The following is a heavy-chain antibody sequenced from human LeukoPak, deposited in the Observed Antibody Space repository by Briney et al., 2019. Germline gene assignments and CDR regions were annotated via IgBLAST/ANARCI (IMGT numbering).Heavy chain of an antibody. J-gene: IGHJ4*02. V-gene: IGHV3-74*03. CDR1: GFTFSSYW. CDR3: ARAVAAADSY. Sequence: GGSLRLSCAASGFTFSSYWMHWVRQIPGRGLVWVSRINSEGSSTTYADSVKGRFTISRDNVKNSVYLQMNSLRAEDTAVYSCARAVAAADSYWGRGTLVTVSS. CDR2: INSEGSST. D-gene: IGHD6-13*01.